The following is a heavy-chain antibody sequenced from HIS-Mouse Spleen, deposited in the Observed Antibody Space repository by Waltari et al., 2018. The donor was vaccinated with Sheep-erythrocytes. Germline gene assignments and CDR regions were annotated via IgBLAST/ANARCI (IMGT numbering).Heavy chain of an antibody. V-gene: IGHV3-21*01. J-gene: IGHJ6*02. CDR1: GCTFSRYI. CDR3: AGCIAVYGMDV. D-gene: IGHD6-19*01. CDR2: ISSSSSYI. Sequence: EVQLVESGGGLVKPGGSLRLSCAASGCTFSRYIMNWVRQAPGKGLEWVSSISSSSSYIYYADSVKGRFTISRDNAKNSLYLQMNSLRAEDTAVYYCAGCIAVYGMDVWGQGTTVTVSS.